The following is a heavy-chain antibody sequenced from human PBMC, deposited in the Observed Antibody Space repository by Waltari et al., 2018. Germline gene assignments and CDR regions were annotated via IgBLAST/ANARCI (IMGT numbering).Heavy chain of an antibody. J-gene: IGHJ4*02. CDR3: AKSGGEWELRPDY. Sequence: EVQLLESGGGLVQPGGSLRLSCAASGFTFSSYAMSWVRQAPGKGPEWVSAISRSGGSTSSADSVKGRFTISRDNSKNTLYLKMNSLRAEDTAVYYCAKSGGEWELRPDYWGQGTLVTVSS. V-gene: IGHV3-23*01. CDR2: ISRSGGST. D-gene: IGHD1-26*01. CDR1: GFTFSSYA.